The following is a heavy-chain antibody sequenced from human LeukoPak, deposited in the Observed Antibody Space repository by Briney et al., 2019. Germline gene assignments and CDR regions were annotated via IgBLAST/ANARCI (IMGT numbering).Heavy chain of an antibody. J-gene: IGHJ5*02. CDR3: AKGGVGATPRLDP. Sequence: GGSLRLSCAASGFIFSQYAMSWVRQAPGKGLEWVSSISGGSGAPYYADSVEDRFTVSRDNSKKTLYLQMSSLRVEDTAVYFCAKGGVGATPRLDPWGQGTLVTVSS. CDR2: ISGGSGAP. CDR1: GFIFSQYA. V-gene: IGHV3-23*01. D-gene: IGHD1-26*01.